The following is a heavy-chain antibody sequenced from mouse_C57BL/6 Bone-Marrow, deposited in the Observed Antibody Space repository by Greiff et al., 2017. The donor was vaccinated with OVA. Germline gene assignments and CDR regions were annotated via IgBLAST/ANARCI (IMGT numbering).Heavy chain of an antibody. V-gene: IGHV5-6*02. CDR2: ISSGGSYA. D-gene: IGHD4-1*01. CDR1: GFTFSSYG. CDR3: AIRGLGRAWFAY. Sequence: EVKVVESGGDLVKPGGSLKLSCAASGFTFSSYGMSWVRPTPDKRLAWVATISSGGSYADYPESVQGRFTISRDNAKNTLYLQMSSLKSEDTAMYYCAIRGLGRAWFAYWGQGTLVTVSA. J-gene: IGHJ3*01.